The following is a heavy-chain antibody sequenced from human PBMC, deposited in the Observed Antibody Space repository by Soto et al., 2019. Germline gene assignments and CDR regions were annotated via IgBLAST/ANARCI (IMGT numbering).Heavy chain of an antibody. CDR2: IYSSGST. CDR3: ASGQRFSDWFEP. V-gene: IGHV4-4*07. J-gene: IGHJ5*02. D-gene: IGHD3-3*01. CDR1: GGGIGSHY. Sequence: SETLYLTCTISGGGIGSHYWTWIRQPAGKGLEWIGRIYSSGSTQYNPSLQSRVTMSLDTSKNQFSLRLESVTAADTAVYYCASGQRFSDWFEPWGQGTFVTVSS.